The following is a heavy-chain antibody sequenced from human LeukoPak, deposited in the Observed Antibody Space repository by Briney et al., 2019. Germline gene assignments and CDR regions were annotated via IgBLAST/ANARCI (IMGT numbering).Heavy chain of an antibody. CDR3: ARETIGYCSSTSCPPFDY. V-gene: IGHV1-69*13. D-gene: IGHD2-2*01. J-gene: IGHJ4*02. CDR1: GGTFSSYA. Sequence: SVKVSCKASGGTFSSYAISWVRQAPGQGLEWMGGIIPIFGTANYAQKFQGRVTITADESTSTAYMELSSLRSEDTAVYYCARETIGYCSSTSCPPFDYWGQGTLVTVSS. CDR2: IIPIFGTA.